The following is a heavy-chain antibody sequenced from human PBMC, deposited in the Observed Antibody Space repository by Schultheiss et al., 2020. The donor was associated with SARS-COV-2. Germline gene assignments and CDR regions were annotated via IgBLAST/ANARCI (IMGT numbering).Heavy chain of an antibody. CDR3: TTLNDIVVVPAAAQYWFDP. CDR1: GFTFSGSA. D-gene: IGHD2-2*01. CDR2: IRSKPNSYAT. V-gene: IGHV3-73*01. J-gene: IGHJ5*02. Sequence: GGSLRLSCAASGFTFSGSAMHWVRQASGKGLQWVGRIRSKPNSYATAYAASVKGRFTISRDDSKNTAYLQMNNLKTEDTAVYYCTTLNDIVVVPAAAQYWFDPWGQGTLVTVSS.